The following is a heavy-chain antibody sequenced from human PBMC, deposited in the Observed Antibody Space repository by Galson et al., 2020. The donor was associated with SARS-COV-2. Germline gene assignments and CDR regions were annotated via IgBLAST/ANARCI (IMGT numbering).Heavy chain of an antibody. V-gene: IGHV1-69*13. Sequence: SVKVSCKASGGTFSSYAISWVRQAPGQGLEWMGGIIPIFGTANYAQKFQGRVTITADESTSTAYMELSSLRSEDTAVYYCARLAYGDSDKSYYCGYWGQGTLGTGSS. CDR3: ARLAYGDSDKSYYCGY. D-gene: IGHD4-17*01. CDR2: IIPIFGTA. J-gene: IGHJ4*02. CDR1: GGTFSSYA.